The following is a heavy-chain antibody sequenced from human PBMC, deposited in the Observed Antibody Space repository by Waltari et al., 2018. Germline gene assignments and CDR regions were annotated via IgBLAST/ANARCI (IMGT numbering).Heavy chain of an antibody. J-gene: IGHJ4*02. D-gene: IGHD1-7*01. V-gene: IGHV3-74*01. CDR1: GFTFNNFW. CDR3: ARGPYISSTGTQYH. Sequence: EVRLVESGGGLVQPGGSLRLSCVASGFTFNNFWMHWVRQAPGKGLVWVSRINDYGSNATYAETVKGRFTMSRDNAKNTLYLQMSNVRVDDSAVYYCARGPYISSTGTQYHGGQGALVTVSS. CDR2: INDYGSNA.